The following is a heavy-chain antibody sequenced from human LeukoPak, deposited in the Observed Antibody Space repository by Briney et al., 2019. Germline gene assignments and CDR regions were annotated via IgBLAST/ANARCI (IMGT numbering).Heavy chain of an antibody. CDR3: ARGQNWNYVNAIDWFDP. Sequence: PSETLSLTCTVSGGSISSYYWSWIRQPAAKGLEWIGRIYTSGSTNYNPSLKSRVTMSVDTSKNQFSLKLSSVTAADTAVYYCARGQNWNYVNAIDWFDPWGQGTLVTVSS. CDR1: GGSISSYY. V-gene: IGHV4-4*07. D-gene: IGHD1-7*01. CDR2: IYTSGST. J-gene: IGHJ5*02.